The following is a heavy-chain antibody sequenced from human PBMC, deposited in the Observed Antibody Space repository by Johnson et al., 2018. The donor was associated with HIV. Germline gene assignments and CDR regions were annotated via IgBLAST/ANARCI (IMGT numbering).Heavy chain of an antibody. CDR2: ISYDGSNK. J-gene: IGHJ3*02. V-gene: IGHV3-30-3*01. Sequence: QVQLVESGGGVVQPGRSQRLSCAASGFTFSSYAMHWVRQAPGQGLEWVAVISYDGSNKYYADSVKGRFTISRDNSKNTLYLQMNSLRAEDTAVYYGARDKRRGDYVWGSYRSYDAFDIWGQGTMVTVSS. CDR3: ARDKRRGDYVWGSYRSYDAFDI. D-gene: IGHD3-16*02. CDR1: GFTFSSYA.